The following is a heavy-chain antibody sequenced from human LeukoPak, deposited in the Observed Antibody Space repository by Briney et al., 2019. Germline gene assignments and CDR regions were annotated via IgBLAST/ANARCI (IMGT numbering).Heavy chain of an antibody. D-gene: IGHD2-15*01. CDR1: GFTFSSYA. CDR2: ISGSGGST. Sequence: PGGSLRLSCAASGFTFSSYAMSWVRQAPGKGLDWVSAISGSGGSTYYADSVKGRFTISRDNSKNTLYLQMNSLRAEDTAVYYCAKAVGYCRGGSCPKGWFDPWGQGTLITVSS. CDR3: AKAVGYCRGGSCPKGWFDP. V-gene: IGHV3-23*01. J-gene: IGHJ5*02.